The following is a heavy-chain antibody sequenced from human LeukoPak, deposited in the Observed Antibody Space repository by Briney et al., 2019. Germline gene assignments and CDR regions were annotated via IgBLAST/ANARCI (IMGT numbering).Heavy chain of an antibody. CDR3: TRGPNYYYYMDV. CDR1: GFTFSSYW. CDR2: INSDGSST. V-gene: IGHV3-74*01. Sequence: GGSLILSCAASGFTFSSYWMHWVRQAPGKGLVWVSRINSDGSSTNYADSVKGRFTISRDNAKNTLYLQMNSLRAEDTAVYYCTRGPNYYYYMDVWGKGTTVTISS. J-gene: IGHJ6*03.